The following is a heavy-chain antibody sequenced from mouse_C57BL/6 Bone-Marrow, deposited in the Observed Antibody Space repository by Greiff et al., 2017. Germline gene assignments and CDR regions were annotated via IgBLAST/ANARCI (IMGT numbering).Heavy chain of an antibody. Sequence: QVQLQQPGAELVKPGASVKVSCKASGYTFTSYWMHWVKQRTGQGLEWIGGIHPSDGNTNYNQKFKGKATLTVDKSSSTAYMQLSSLTSEDSAVDYCAIEWDSNYGDYWGQGTTLTVAS. J-gene: IGHJ2*01. D-gene: IGHD2-5*01. CDR2: IHPSDGNT. CDR3: AIEWDSNYGDY. CDR1: GYTFTSYW. V-gene: IGHV1-74*01.